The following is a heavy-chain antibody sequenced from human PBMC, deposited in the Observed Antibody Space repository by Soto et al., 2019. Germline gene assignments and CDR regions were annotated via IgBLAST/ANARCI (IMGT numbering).Heavy chain of an antibody. CDR3: ARDPVGYCSGGSCDY. Sequence: QVQLQESGPGLVKPSGTLSLTCAVSGGSISSSNWWSWVRQPPGKGLEWMGEIYHSGSTNYNPSLKSRVTISVDESKNQFSLKLSSVTAADTAVYYCARDPVGYCSGGSCDYWGQGTLVTVSS. J-gene: IGHJ4*02. D-gene: IGHD2-15*01. V-gene: IGHV4-4*02. CDR1: GGSISSSNW. CDR2: IYHSGST.